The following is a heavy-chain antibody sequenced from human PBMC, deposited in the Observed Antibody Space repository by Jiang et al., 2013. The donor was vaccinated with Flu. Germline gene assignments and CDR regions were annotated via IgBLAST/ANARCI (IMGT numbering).Heavy chain of an antibody. J-gene: IGHJ4*02. CDR3: AKDRGSGRDGALSGLVDY. V-gene: IGHV3-23*01. D-gene: IGHD3-10*01. CDR2: ISGSGGST. Sequence: KGLEWVSAISGSGGSTYYADSVKGRFTISRDNSKNTLYLQMNSLRAEDTAVYYCAKDRGSGRDGALSGLVDYWGQGTLVTVSS.